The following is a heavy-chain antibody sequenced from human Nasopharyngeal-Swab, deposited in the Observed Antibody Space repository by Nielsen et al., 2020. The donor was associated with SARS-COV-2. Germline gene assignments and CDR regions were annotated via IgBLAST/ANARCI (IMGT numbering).Heavy chain of an antibody. Sequence: ASVKVSCKASGYTFARNYIHWVRQAPGQGLEWMGIINPSGGSTSYAQKFQGRVTMTRDTSTSTVYMELSSLRSEDTAVYYCARDLVVVPAAMGLDYWGQGTLVTVSS. CDR1: GYTFARNY. CDR2: INPSGGST. V-gene: IGHV1-46*01. J-gene: IGHJ4*02. D-gene: IGHD2-2*01. CDR3: ARDLVVVPAAMGLDY.